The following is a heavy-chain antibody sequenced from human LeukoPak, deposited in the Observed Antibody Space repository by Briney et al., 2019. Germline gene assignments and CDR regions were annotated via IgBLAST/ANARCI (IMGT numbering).Heavy chain of an antibody. D-gene: IGHD3-10*01. CDR3: ARVPHYYFGSGSYQFDS. J-gene: IGHJ4*02. V-gene: IGHV3-23*01. CDR1: RFTFSSYA. Sequence: GGSLRLSCAASRFTFSSYAMSWVRQTSRQGLEWVSAISGSGENTNSADSVKGRFTISRDNSKNTLYLQMNTLKAEDTALYYCARVPHYYFGSGSYQFDSWGQGTLVAVSS. CDR2: ISGSGENT.